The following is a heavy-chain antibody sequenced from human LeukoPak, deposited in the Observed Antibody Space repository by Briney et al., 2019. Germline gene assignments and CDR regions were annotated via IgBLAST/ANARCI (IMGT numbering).Heavy chain of an antibody. V-gene: IGHV1-18*01. J-gene: IGHJ4*02. CDR1: GYTFTRYT. CDR3: VRITIFVDYFAY. CDR2: ISAHNGNT. D-gene: IGHD3-3*01. Sequence: ASVKVSCKASGYTFTRYTISWVRQAPGQGLEWMGWISAHNGNTSYEPKLQGRVTMTTDTSTSTAYMERRSLRSDDTAVYFCVRITIFVDYFAYWGQGTLVTVSS.